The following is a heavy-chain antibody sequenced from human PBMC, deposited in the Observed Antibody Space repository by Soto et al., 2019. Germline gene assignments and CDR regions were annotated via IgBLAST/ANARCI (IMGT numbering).Heavy chain of an antibody. CDR1: GYTFTSYA. V-gene: IGHV1-3*01. CDR2: INAGNGNT. J-gene: IGHJ6*02. Sequence: VASVKVSCKXSGYTFTSYAMHWVRQAPGQRLEWMGWINAGNGNTKYSQKFQGRVTITRDTSASTAYMELSSLRSEDTAVYYCARSLVRGGGGDYYYYGMDVWGQGTTVTVSS. CDR3: ARSLVRGGGGDYYYYGMDV. D-gene: IGHD2-15*01.